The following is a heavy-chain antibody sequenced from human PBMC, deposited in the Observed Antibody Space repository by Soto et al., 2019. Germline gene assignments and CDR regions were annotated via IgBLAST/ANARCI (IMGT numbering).Heavy chain of an antibody. CDR2: INAGNGNT. V-gene: IGHV1-3*01. D-gene: IGHD6-6*01. CDR1: GYTFTSYA. Sequence: ASVKVSCKASGYTFTSYAMHWVRQAPGQRLEWMGWINAGNGNTKYSQKFQGRVTITRDTSASTAYMELSSLRSEDTAVYYCAMARGVEQLVRYAFDIWGQGTMVTVSS. CDR3: AMARGVEQLVRYAFDI. J-gene: IGHJ3*02.